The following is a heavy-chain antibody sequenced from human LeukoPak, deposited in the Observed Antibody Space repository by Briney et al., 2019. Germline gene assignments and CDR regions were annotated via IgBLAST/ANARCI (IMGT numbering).Heavy chain of an antibody. Sequence: GGSLRLSCAASGFTFSSYSMNWVRQAPGKGLEWVSYISSSSSTIYYADSVKGRFTISRDNAKNSLYLQMNSLRAEDTAVYYCARALKPSLMLIPGYWGQGTLVTVSS. J-gene: IGHJ4*02. V-gene: IGHV3-48*04. CDR2: ISSSSSTI. D-gene: IGHD2-8*01. CDR3: ARALKPSLMLIPGY. CDR1: GFTFSSYS.